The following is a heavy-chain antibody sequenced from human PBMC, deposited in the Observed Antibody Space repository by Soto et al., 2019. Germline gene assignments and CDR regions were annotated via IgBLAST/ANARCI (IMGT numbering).Heavy chain of an antibody. D-gene: IGHD3-22*01. CDR3: VRGGGYAFFDF. CDR1: YVTRSSLGFP. Sequence: VSYVTRSSLGFPCIRHRQSPGKGLEWLGYISHLETTYYNPSFRSRLSLSIDRTRNQFFLSLSSMTAADKAVYYCVRGGGYAFFDFWGHGTKVTVSP. CDR2: ISHLETT. J-gene: IGHJ3*01. V-gene: IGHV4-30-2*06.